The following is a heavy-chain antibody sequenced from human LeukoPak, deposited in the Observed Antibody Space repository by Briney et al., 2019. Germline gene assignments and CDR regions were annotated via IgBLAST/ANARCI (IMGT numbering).Heavy chain of an antibody. D-gene: IGHD3-16*02. CDR2: INPSGSST. J-gene: IGHJ5*02. Sequence: ASVEVSCKASGYTFTSHYMHWVRQAPGQGLEWMGLINPSGSSTLYAQKFQGRVTMTRDMSTTTDYMELSSLGSEDTAVYYCARDNSVGDIAWWFDPWGQGTLVTVSS. V-gene: IGHV1-46*01. CDR1: GYTFTSHY. CDR3: ARDNSVGDIAWWFDP.